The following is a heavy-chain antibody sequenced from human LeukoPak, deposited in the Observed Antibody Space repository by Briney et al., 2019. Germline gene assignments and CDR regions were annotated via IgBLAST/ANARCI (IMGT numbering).Heavy chain of an antibody. V-gene: IGHV4-59*08. Sequence: SETLSLTCTVSGGSISSYYWSWIRQPPGKGLEWIGYIYYSGSTNYNPSLKSRVTISVDTSKNQFSLKLSSVTAADTAVYYCARTFDWLLAFDYWGQGTLVTVSS. CDR2: IYYSGST. J-gene: IGHJ4*02. CDR3: ARTFDWLLAFDY. D-gene: IGHD3-9*01. CDR1: GGSISSYY.